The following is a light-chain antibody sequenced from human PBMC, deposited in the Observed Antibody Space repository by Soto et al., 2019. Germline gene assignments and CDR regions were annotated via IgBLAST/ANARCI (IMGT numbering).Light chain of an antibody. CDR3: QQYNNWPPYT. CDR2: GAS. CDR1: QSVSSN. Sequence: EIVMTQSPATLSVSPGERATLSCRASQSVSSNLAWYQQKPGQAPRLLIYGASIRATDIPARFSGSGSGTEFTLPISSMQSEDFAVYYCQQYNNWPPYTFGQGTKLEIK. J-gene: IGKJ2*01. V-gene: IGKV3D-15*01.